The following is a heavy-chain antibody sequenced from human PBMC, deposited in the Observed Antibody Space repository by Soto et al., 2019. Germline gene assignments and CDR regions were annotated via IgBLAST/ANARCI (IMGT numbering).Heavy chain of an antibody. D-gene: IGHD1-20*01. V-gene: IGHV4-30-4*01. J-gene: IGHJ6*02. CDR2: ISYSGST. CDR1: GGSFNTGDYF. Sequence: PSETLSLTCTVSGGSFNTGDYFWSWIRQPPGKGLEWIGYISYSGSTYYNPALNSRVSLSVVRSKRQFSLNLASVTAADTAIYYCARNNIITGYAMDIWGPGTTVTVSS. CDR3: ARNNIITGYAMDI.